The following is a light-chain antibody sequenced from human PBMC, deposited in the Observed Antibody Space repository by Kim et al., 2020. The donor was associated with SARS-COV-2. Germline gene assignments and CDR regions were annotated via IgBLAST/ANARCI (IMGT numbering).Light chain of an antibody. V-gene: IGKV3-20*01. CDR1: QHAYKGY. Sequence: PGDVAPPSCRASQHAYKGYFAWYQQRLGQAPRLLIYQTSNRATGIPDRFSGSGSGTDFTLTISRLEPEDFAVYYCQQYGSSPPYTFGQGTKLEIK. CDR3: QQYGSSPPYT. J-gene: IGKJ2*01. CDR2: QTS.